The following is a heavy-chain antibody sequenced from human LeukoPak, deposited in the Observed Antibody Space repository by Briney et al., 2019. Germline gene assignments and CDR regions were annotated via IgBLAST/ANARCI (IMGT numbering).Heavy chain of an antibody. V-gene: IGHV3-15*01. J-gene: IGHJ4*02. CDR3: TTDYVWGTYRYFDY. CDR2: IKSKTKSGTT. Sequence: GGSLRLSCAASGFTFSNAWMSWVRQAPGKGLEWVGRIKSKTKSGTTDYAAPVKGRFTISRDDSKNMLYLEMNSLKTEDTAVYYCTTDYVWGTYRYFDYWGQGTLVTVSS. CDR1: GFTFSNAW. D-gene: IGHD3-16*02.